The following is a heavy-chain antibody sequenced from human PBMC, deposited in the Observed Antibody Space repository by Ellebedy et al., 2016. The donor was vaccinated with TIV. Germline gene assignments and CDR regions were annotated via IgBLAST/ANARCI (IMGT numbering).Heavy chain of an antibody. J-gene: IGHJ4*02. CDR2: ISLDGTTT. CDR1: GFTFSGSW. CDR3: LALLNS. V-gene: IGHV3-74*01. D-gene: IGHD1-26*01. Sequence: GGSLRLXCAASGFTFSGSWMHWVRQAPGKGLVWVSRISLDGTTTNYADSVKGRFSISRDNAKNTLYLQMNSLRAEDTAVYYCLALLNSWGQGTLVTVSS.